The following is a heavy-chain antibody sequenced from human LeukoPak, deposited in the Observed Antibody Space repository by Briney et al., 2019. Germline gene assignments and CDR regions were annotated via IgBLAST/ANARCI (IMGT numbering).Heavy chain of an antibody. CDR3: ASHYYSSSGSLFDS. CDR1: GYSIGSGYY. V-gene: IGHV4-38-2*01. J-gene: IGHJ4*02. Sequence: SETLSLTCAVSGYSIGSGYYWVWIRQPPGKGLEWIGSVYHTGSTFYHLSLKSRVTISLDTSRNQFSLRLTSVTAADTALYYCASHYYSSSGSLFDSWGRGSLVTVSS. CDR2: VYHTGST. D-gene: IGHD3-22*01.